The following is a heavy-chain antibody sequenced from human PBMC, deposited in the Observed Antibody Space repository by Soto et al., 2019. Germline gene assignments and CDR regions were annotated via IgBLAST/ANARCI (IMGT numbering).Heavy chain of an antibody. Sequence: QVQLVQSGAEVKKPGSSVKVSCKASGGTFSSYAISWVRQAPGQGLEWMGGIIPIFGTANYAQKFQGRVTITADESTSTAYMELSSLRSEDTAVYYCARTEAIGLAAASPQYFQHWGQGTLVTVSS. CDR3: ARTEAIGLAAASPQYFQH. V-gene: IGHV1-69*01. D-gene: IGHD6-13*01. CDR2: IIPIFGTA. J-gene: IGHJ1*01. CDR1: GGTFSSYA.